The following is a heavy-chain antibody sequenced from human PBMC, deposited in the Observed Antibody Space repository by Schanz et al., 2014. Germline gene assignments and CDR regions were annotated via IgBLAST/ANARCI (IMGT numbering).Heavy chain of an antibody. CDR3: ARAHGNNWYGKGLDY. V-gene: IGHV3-33*08. CDR1: GFTLSSYA. Sequence: QVQLVESGGGVVQPGRSLRLSCAAYGFTLSSYAMHWVRQAPGKGPEWVAVIWSDGSTKYYADSVKGRFTISRDNSKNTLYLQMNSLRADDTAVYFCARAHGNNWYGKGLDYWGRGTLVTVSS. J-gene: IGHJ4*02. CDR2: IWSDGSTK. D-gene: IGHD1-1*01.